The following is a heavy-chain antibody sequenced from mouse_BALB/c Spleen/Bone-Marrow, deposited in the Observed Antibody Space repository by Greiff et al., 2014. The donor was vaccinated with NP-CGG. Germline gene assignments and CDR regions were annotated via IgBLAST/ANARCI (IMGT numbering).Heavy chain of an antibody. D-gene: IGHD1-1*01. Sequence: QVHVKQSGAELVKPGAAVKLSCKASGYTFTGYYMYWVKQRPGQGLEWIGEINPSNGGANFNEKFKSKATLTVDKSSSTAYMQLSSLTSEDSAVYYCTSLRTWGQGTSVTVSS. CDR2: INPSNGGA. V-gene: IGHV1S81*02. CDR3: TSLRT. CDR1: GYTFTGYY. J-gene: IGHJ4*01.